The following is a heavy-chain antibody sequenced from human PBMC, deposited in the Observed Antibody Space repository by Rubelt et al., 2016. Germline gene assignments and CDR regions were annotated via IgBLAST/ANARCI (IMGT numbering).Heavy chain of an antibody. J-gene: IGHJ5*02. D-gene: IGHD6-25*01. V-gene: IGHV1-3*01. CDR3: ARMRGPYSSGGGEFDP. CDR2: IEAGNGDT. Sequence: QVQLVQSGAEVKKPGASVKVSCKASGYTFTNYGMHWVRQAPGQRLGWMGWIEAGNGDTKYSQKFQGRVTITMETSASTAYMERSSLRSEDTAVYYCARMRGPYSSGGGEFDPWGRGTLVTVSS. CDR1: GYTFTNYG.